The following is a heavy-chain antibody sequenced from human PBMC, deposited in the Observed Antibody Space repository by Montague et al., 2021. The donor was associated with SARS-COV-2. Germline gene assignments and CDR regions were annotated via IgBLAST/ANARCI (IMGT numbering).Heavy chain of an antibody. J-gene: IGHJ4*02. V-gene: IGHV3-30-3*01. Sequence: SLRLSCAASGITFSSYAMHWVRQAPGKGLEWVAVISYDGSNKYYXDPVKGRFTISRDNSKNTLYLQMNSLRAEDTAVYYCAGEGLSGSYYGFLDYWGQGTLVTVSS. CDR2: ISYDGSNK. CDR3: AGEGLSGSYYGFLDY. D-gene: IGHD3-10*01. CDR1: GITFSSYA.